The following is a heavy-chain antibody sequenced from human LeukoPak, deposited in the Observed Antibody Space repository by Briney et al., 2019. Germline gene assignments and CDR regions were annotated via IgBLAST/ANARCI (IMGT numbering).Heavy chain of an antibody. J-gene: IGHJ5*02. CDR2: ISSSTNYI. D-gene: IGHD1-1*01. Sequence: GGSLRLTCAASGFTFSSYSMNWVRQAPGKGLEWVSSISSSTNYIYYADSVKGRFTISRDNANNSLYLQMNSLRAEDTAVYYCARDYARTTGWFDPWGQGTLVTVSS. CDR1: GFTFSSYS. V-gene: IGHV3-21*01. CDR3: ARDYARTTGWFDP.